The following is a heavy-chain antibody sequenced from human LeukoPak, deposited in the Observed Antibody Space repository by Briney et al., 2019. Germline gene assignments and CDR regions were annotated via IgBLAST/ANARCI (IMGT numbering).Heavy chain of an antibody. Sequence: GGSLRLSCAASGFTFSSYAMHWVRQAPGKGLEYVSAISSNGGSTYYANCVKGRFTISRDNSKNTLYLQMGSLRAEDMAVYYCARAVRSWYNYFDYWGQGTLVTVSS. CDR1: GFTFSSYA. CDR2: ISSNGGST. J-gene: IGHJ4*02. V-gene: IGHV3-64*01. D-gene: IGHD6-13*01. CDR3: ARAVRSWYNYFDY.